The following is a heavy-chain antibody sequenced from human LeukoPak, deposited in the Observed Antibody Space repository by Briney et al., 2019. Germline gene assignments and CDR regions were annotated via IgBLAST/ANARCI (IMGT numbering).Heavy chain of an antibody. Sequence: SETLSLTCAVSGGSISSGGYSWSWIWQPPGKGLEWIGYIYHSGSTYYNPSLKSRVTVSVDRSKNQFSLKLSSVTAADTAIYYCARNGVGAAFDIWGQGTMVTVSS. CDR2: IYHSGST. D-gene: IGHD3-10*01. V-gene: IGHV4-30-2*01. CDR3: ARNGVGAAFDI. J-gene: IGHJ3*02. CDR1: GGSISSGGYS.